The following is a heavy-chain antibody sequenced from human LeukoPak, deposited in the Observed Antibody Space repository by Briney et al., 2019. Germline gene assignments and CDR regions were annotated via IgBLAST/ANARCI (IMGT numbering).Heavy chain of an antibody. D-gene: IGHD4-23*01. CDR2: IRYDGSNK. CDR3: AKDSTVAHYYYGMDV. V-gene: IGHV3-30*02. CDR1: GFTFSSYG. J-gene: IGHJ6*02. Sequence: GSLRLSCAASGFTFSSYGMHWVRQAPGKGLEWVAFIRYDGSNKYYADSVKGRFTISRDNSKNTLYLQMSSLRAEDTAVYYCAKDSTVAHYYYGMDVWGQGTTVTVSS.